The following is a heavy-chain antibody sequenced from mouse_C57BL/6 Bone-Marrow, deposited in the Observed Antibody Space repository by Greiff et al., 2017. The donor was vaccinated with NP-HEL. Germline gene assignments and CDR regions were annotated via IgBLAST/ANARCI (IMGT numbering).Heavy chain of an antibody. J-gene: IGHJ4*01. D-gene: IGHD2-1*01. CDR3: ARHVRGNPPYAMDY. Sequence: EVQGVESGGDLVKPGGSLKLSCAASGFTFSSYGMSWVRQTPDKRLEWVATISSGGSSTYYPDSVKGRFTISRDNAKNTLYLQMSSLKSEDTAMYYCARHVRGNPPYAMDYWGQGTSVTVSS. CDR2: ISSGGSST. V-gene: IGHV5-6*01. CDR1: GFTFSSYG.